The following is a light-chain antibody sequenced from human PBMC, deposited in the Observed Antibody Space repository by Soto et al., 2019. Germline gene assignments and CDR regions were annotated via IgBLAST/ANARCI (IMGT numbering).Light chain of an antibody. Sequence: THTSMASQSVDNYLAWYQQKPGQAPRLLIYDVSNRATGTPARFSVSGSGTDFTVSIRRLRHAGLAVYPFQEGCNPAAVSVGAGTKVDIK. V-gene: IGKV3-11*01. J-gene: IGKJ3*01. CDR2: DVS. CDR1: QSVDNY. CDR3: QEGCNPAAVS.